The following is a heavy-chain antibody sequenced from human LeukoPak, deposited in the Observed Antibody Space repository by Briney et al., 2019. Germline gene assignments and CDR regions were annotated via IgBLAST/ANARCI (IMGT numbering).Heavy chain of an antibody. CDR3: ASYDYVWGSYRGPFDY. Sequence: GGSLRLSCAASGFTFSSYGMHWVRQAPGKGLEWVAFIRYDGSNKYYADSVKGRFTISRDNSKNTLYLQMNSLRAEDTAVYYCASYDYVWGSYRGPFDYWGQGTLVTVSS. V-gene: IGHV3-30*02. CDR1: GFTFSSYG. D-gene: IGHD3-16*02. J-gene: IGHJ4*02. CDR2: IRYDGSNK.